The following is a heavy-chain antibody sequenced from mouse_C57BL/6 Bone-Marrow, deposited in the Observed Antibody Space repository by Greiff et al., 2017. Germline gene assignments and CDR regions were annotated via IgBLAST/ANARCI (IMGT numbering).Heavy chain of an antibody. CDR2: ICRGGST. CDR1: GFSLTSYG. J-gene: IGHJ4*01. Sequence: QVQLQQSGPGLVQPSHSLSITCTASGFSLTSYGVHWVRQSPGQGLEWLGVICRGGSTDYTAAFMSRLSITTDNSKSQVFFKMNRLQADVTAIYYCAKRGVWEKDAMDYWGQGTSVTVSS. D-gene: IGHD4-1*01. CDR3: AKRGVWEKDAMDY. V-gene: IGHV2-5*01.